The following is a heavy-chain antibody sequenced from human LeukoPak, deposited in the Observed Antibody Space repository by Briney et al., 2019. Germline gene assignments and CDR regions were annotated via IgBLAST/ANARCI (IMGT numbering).Heavy chain of an antibody. CDR2: INPNSGGT. V-gene: IGHV1-2*02. J-gene: IGHJ4*02. D-gene: IGHD4-17*01. CDR1: GYTFTGYY. CDR3: ARMPLLYGALPSGDYFDQ. Sequence: ASVKVSCKASGYTFTGYYMHWVGQAPGQGLEWMGWINPNSGGTNYAQKFQGRVTMTRDTSISTAYMDLSRLRSDDTAVYYCARMPLLYGALPSGDYFDQWGQGTLVTVSS.